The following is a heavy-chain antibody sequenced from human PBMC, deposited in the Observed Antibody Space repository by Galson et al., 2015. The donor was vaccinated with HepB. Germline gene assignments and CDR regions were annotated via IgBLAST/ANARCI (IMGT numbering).Heavy chain of an antibody. D-gene: IGHD1-26*01. V-gene: IGHV5-51*01. Sequence: QSGAAVEKPGESLKISCKGSGYSFTSYWIGWVRQLPGKGLEWMGIIHPGDSDTRNSPSFQGQVTISADKSISTAYLQWSSLKASDTARYYCARHDGSYSPQKYWGQGTLVTVSS. CDR1: GYSFTSYW. CDR2: IHPGDSDT. J-gene: IGHJ4*02. CDR3: ARHDGSYSPQKY.